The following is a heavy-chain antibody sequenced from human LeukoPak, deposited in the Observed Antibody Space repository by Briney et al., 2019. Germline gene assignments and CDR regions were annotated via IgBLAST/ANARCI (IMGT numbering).Heavy chain of an antibody. CDR3: ARDQLNYYDSSGSDDAFDI. CDR1: GGSISSYY. V-gene: IGHV4-4*07. CDR2: IYTSGST. Sequence: PSETLSLTCTVSGGSISSYYWSWIRPPAGKGLEWIGRIYTSGSTNYNPSLKSRVTMSVDTSKNQFSLKLSSVTAADTAVYYCARDQLNYYDSSGSDDAFDIWGQGTMVTVSS. D-gene: IGHD3-22*01. J-gene: IGHJ3*02.